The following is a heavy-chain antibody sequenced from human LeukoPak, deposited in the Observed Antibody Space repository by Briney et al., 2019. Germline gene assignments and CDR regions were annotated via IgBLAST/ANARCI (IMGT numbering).Heavy chain of an antibody. D-gene: IGHD6-6*01. CDR2: IYPGDSDT. J-gene: IGHJ5*02. V-gene: IGHV5-51*01. Sequence: GESLKISCKGSGYSFTSYWIGWVRQMPGKGLEWMGIIYPGDSDTRYSPSFQGQVTISADKSISTAYLQWSSLKASDTAVYYCARGSSSSFVWFDPWGQGTLVTVSS. CDR1: GYSFTSYW. CDR3: ARGSSSSFVWFDP.